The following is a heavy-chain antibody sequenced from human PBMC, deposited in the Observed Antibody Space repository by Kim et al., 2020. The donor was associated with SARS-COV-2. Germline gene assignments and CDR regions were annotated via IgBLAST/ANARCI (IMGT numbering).Heavy chain of an antibody. CDR2: IWYDGSNK. CDR1: GFTFSSYG. Sequence: GGSLRLSCAASGFTFSSYGMHWVRQAPGKGLEWVAVIWYDGSNKYYADSVKGRFTISRDNSKNTLYLQMNSLRAGDTAVYYCARDRDGSVSYYDSWGQGTLVTVSS. V-gene: IGHV3-33*01. CDR3: ARDRDGSVSYYDS. D-gene: IGHD3-10*01. J-gene: IGHJ5*01.